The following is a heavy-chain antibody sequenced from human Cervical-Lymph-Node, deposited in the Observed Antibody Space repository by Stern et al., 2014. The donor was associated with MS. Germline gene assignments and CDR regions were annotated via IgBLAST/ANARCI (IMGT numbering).Heavy chain of an antibody. CDR3: ARDGGLRFASYHGLDV. Sequence: VQLVESGGGVVQPGRSLRLSCAASGFTFSAYAMHWVRQAPGKGLEWVATISYDGSDNYYADSVKGRFNISRDKSGNTLYLQMNSLRVDDTAVYFCARDGGLRFASYHGLDVWGQGTTVTVFS. CDR2: ISYDGSDN. V-gene: IGHV3-30*01. J-gene: IGHJ6*02. D-gene: IGHD3-3*01. CDR1: GFTFSAYA.